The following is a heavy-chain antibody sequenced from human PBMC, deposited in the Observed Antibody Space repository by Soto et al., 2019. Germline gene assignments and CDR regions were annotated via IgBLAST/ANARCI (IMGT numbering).Heavy chain of an antibody. V-gene: IGHV3-13*01. Sequence: GGSLSLSCAASGFTFSSYDMHWVRQATGKGLEWVSAIGTAGDTYYPGSVKGRFTISRENAKNSLYLQMNSLRAGDTAVYYCARAGSSIYMDVWGQGTTVTVSS. CDR1: GFTFSSYD. J-gene: IGHJ6*03. CDR2: IGTAGDT. D-gene: IGHD6-13*01. CDR3: ARAGSSIYMDV.